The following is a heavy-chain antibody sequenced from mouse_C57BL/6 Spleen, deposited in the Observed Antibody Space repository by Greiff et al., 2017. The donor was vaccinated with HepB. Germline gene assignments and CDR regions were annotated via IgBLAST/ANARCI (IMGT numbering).Heavy chain of an antibody. CDR1: GYTFTNYW. D-gene: IGHD1-1*01. CDR2: IYPGGGYT. Sequence: VQLQESGAELVRPGTSVKMSCKASGYTFTNYWIGWVKQRPGHGLEWIGDIYPGGGYTNYNEKFKGKATLTADKSSSTAYMQFSSLTSEDSAIYYCARGDGYYGRGCYFDYWGQGTTLTVSS. CDR3: ARGDGYYGRGCYFDY. V-gene: IGHV1-63*01. J-gene: IGHJ2*01.